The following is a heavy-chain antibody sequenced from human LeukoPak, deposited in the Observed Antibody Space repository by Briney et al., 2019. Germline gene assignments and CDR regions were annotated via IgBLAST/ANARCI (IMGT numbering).Heavy chain of an antibody. V-gene: IGHV4-59*01. Sequence: PSETLSLTCTVAGGSISSYYWGWIRPPPGKGLEWIGYIYYSGSTNYNPSLKSRVTISVDTTKNQFSLKLSSVTAADTAVYYCARDRTVTDAHYYYYYGMDVWGQGTTVTVSS. CDR3: ARDRTVTDAHYYYYYGMDV. D-gene: IGHD4-17*01. CDR2: IYYSGST. CDR1: GGSISSYY. J-gene: IGHJ6*02.